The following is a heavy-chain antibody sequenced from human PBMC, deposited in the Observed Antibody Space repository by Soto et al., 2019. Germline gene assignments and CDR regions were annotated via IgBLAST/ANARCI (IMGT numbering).Heavy chain of an antibody. CDR3: ASYSSSSSVCSGGSCPNEWSFAY. D-gene: IGHD2-15*01. CDR1: GGSISSGGYY. CDR2: IYYSGST. Sequence: SETLSLTCTVSGGSISSGGYYWSWIRQHPGKGLEWIGYIYYSGSTYYNPSLKSRVTISVDTSKNQFSLKLSSVTAADTAVYYCASYSSSSSVCSGGSCPNEWSFAYWGQGTLVTVSS. J-gene: IGHJ4*02. V-gene: IGHV4-31*03.